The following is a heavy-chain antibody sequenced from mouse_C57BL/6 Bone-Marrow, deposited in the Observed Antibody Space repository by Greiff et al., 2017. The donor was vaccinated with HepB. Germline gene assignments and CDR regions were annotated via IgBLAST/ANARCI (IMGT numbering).Heavy chain of an antibody. Sequence: VQLQQSGAELVRPGASVKLSCTASGFNIKDDYMHWVKQRPEQGLEWIGWIDPENGDTEYASKFKGKATITADTSSNTAYLQLSSLTSEYTAVYYCTTYYGNYGYAYWGRGTLVTVSA. CDR2: IDPENGDT. CDR1: GFNIKDDY. J-gene: IGHJ3*01. D-gene: IGHD2-1*01. V-gene: IGHV14-4*01. CDR3: TTYYGNYGYAY.